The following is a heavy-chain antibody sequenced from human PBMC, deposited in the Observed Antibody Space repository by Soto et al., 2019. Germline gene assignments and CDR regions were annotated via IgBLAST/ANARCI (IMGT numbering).Heavy chain of an antibody. V-gene: IGHV1-18*01. CDR1: GYTFTSYG. J-gene: IGHJ3*02. D-gene: IGHD6-19*01. CDR2: ISAYNGNT. CDR3: ASTGHEDIAVAGTDDAFDI. Sequence: GASVKVSCKASGYTFTSYGISWVRQAPGQGLEWMGWISAYNGNTNYAQKLRGRVTMTTDTSTSTAYMELRSLRSDDTAVYYCASTGHEDIAVAGTDDAFDIWGQGTMVTVSS.